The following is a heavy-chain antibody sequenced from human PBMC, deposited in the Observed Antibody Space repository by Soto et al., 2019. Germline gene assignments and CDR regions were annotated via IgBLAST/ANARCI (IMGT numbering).Heavy chain of an antibody. CDR1: VFSVSCNY. V-gene: IGHV3-53*01. CDR3: ARGGYYGSDRGWFDP. Sequence: PWWSLRLSCSASVFSVSCNYMSWLRQAPGKGLEWVSVLYSDGSTYYADSVKGRFTISRDNSKNTLFLQMNSLRAEDTAVYYCARGGYYGSDRGWFDPWGQGTLVTVSS. D-gene: IGHD3-10*01. CDR2: LYSDGST. J-gene: IGHJ5*02.